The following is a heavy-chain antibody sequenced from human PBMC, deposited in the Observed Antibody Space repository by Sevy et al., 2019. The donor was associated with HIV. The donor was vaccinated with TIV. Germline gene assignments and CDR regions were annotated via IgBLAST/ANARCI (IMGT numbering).Heavy chain of an antibody. CDR1: GFTFSDFW. CDR2: IRQDGNER. CDR3: ARRYFDL. Sequence: GGSLRLSCKASGFTFSDFWMQWVRQAPGKGLEWVANIRQDGNERYYGYTVKGRFTISRDNAKNALYLKMDGLRAEDTAVYYCARRYFDLWGQGTLVTVSS. V-gene: IGHV3-7*01. J-gene: IGHJ4*02.